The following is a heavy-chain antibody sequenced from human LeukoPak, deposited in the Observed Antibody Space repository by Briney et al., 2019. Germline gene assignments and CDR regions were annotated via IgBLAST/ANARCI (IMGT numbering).Heavy chain of an antibody. D-gene: IGHD4-17*01. CDR3: ARDWSPMTTVTTLDGSEDNWFDP. J-gene: IGHJ5*02. CDR1: GFTFSSYW. V-gene: IGHV3-74*01. Sequence: PGGPLRLSCAASGFTFSSYWMHWVRQAPAKGLLWVSRINSDGSSTSYADSVKGRFTISRDNAKNTLYLQMNSLRAEDTAGYYLARDWSPMTTVTTLDGSEDNWFDPWGEGTLVTVSS. CDR2: INSDGSST.